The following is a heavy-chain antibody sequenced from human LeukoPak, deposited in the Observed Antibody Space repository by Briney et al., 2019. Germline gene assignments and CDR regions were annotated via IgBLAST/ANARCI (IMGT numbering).Heavy chain of an antibody. CDR2: IWYDGGNK. Sequence: PGRSLRLSCAASGFTFSSYGMHWVRQAPGKGLEWVAVIWYDGGNKYYADSVRGRFTISRDNSKNTLYPQMNSLRAEDTAMYYCATPGGTSGWYYFHYWGQGTLVTVSS. V-gene: IGHV3-33*01. J-gene: IGHJ4*02. D-gene: IGHD6-19*01. CDR1: GFTFSSYG. CDR3: ATPGGTSGWYYFHY.